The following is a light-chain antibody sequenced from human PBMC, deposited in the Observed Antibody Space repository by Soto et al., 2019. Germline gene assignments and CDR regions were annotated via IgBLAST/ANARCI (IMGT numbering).Light chain of an antibody. J-gene: IGKJ2*01. CDR1: EGVSDW. V-gene: IGKV1-5*03. CDR2: KAS. CDR3: QQYKSYGSP. Sequence: DIRMTHAPPTLAPSLCKIGTITFRASEGVSDWLAWYQHQPGKAPRVLIQKASILESGVPSRFSGRGSGTEFTLTITGLQPDEFATYYCQQYKSYGSPLGQRTKVDIK.